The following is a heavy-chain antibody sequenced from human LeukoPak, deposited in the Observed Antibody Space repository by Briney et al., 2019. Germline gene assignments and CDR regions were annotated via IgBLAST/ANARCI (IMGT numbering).Heavy chain of an antibody. V-gene: IGHV5-51*01. CDR2: IYPGDSRI. D-gene: IGHD2-2*01. CDR1: GYSFTSYR. CDR3: ACRDLTSTWSYP. J-gene: IGHJ5*02. Sequence: GESLKISCKGIGYSFTSYRIGWVRQMPGKGMEWMGVIYPGDSRIRYNPSFQGQVTISVDKSIRTAYLQWVSLKASDTAMYYCACRDLTSTWSYPWGQGTLVTVSS.